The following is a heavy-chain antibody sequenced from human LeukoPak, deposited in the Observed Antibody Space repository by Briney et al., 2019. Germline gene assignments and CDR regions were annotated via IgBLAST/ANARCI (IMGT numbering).Heavy chain of an antibody. CDR2: ISAYNGNT. Sequence: ASVKVSCKASGYTFTSYGISWVRQAPGQGLKWMGWISAYNGNTNYAQKLQGRVTMTTDTSTSTAYMELRSLRSDDTAVYYCAREHRINMVRGVIPGWFDPWGQGTLVTVSS. CDR3: AREHRINMVRGVIPGWFDP. D-gene: IGHD3-10*01. J-gene: IGHJ5*02. V-gene: IGHV1-18*01. CDR1: GYTFTSYG.